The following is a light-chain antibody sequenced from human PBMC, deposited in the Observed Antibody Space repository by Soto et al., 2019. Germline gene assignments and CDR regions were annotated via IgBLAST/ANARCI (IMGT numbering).Light chain of an antibody. CDR2: DVS. Sequence: QSVLTQPASVSGFPGQSITISCTGTSSDVGGYNYVSWYQQHPGKAPKLMIYDVSYRPSGVSNRFSGSTSGNTASLTISGLQAEDEADYYCSSHTSSSPFVFGTGTKLTVL. CDR3: SSHTSSSPFV. V-gene: IGLV2-14*01. CDR1: SSDVGGYNY. J-gene: IGLJ1*01.